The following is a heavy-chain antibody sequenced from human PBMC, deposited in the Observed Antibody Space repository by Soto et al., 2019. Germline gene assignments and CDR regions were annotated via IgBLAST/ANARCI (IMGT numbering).Heavy chain of an antibody. V-gene: IGHV1-69*02. J-gene: IGHJ4*02. CDR2: IIPILGIA. CDR3: ARGHNSGYRYGLGY. CDR1: GGTFSSYT. Sequence: QVQLVQSGAEVKKPGSSVKVSCKASGGTFSSYTISWVRQAPGQGLEWMGRIIPILGIANYAQKFQGRVTITADKSTSTGYMELSSLRSEDTAVYYCARGHNSGYRYGLGYWGQGTLVTVSS. D-gene: IGHD5-18*01.